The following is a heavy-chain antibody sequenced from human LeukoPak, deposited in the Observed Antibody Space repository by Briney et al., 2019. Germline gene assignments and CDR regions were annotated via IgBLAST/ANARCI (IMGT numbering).Heavy chain of an antibody. V-gene: IGHV4-39*01. D-gene: IGHD6-13*01. Sequence: SETLSLTCTVSGGSINTPNYYWGWIRQTPGKGLEWIGNIFYSGGTYYSPSLTSRVTISLDTSRNQFSLKLNSVTAADTAVYYCARHPPYSSSYDPWGQGTLVTVSS. CDR2: IFYSGGT. CDR1: GGSINTPNYY. J-gene: IGHJ5*02. CDR3: ARHPPYSSSYDP.